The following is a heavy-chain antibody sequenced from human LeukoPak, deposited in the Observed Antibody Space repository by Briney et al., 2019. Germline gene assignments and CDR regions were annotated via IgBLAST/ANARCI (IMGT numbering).Heavy chain of an antibody. CDR3: ARLRDGYNFNPFDY. J-gene: IGHJ4*02. Sequence: SETLSLTCTVSGGSISSSSYYWGWIRQPPGKGLEWIGSIYYSGSTYYNPSLKSRVTISVDTSENQFSLKLSSVTAADTAVYYCARLRDGYNFNPFDYWGQGTLVTVSS. D-gene: IGHD5-24*01. CDR2: IYYSGST. CDR1: GGSISSSSYY. V-gene: IGHV4-39*01.